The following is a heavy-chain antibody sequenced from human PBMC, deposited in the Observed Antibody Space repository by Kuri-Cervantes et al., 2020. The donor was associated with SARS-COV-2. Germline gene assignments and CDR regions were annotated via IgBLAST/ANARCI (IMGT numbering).Heavy chain of an antibody. V-gene: IGHV3-30-3*01. CDR1: GFTFSSYA. J-gene: IGHJ6*02. CDR3: ARDQGLYSSSSHPEGYYYGMDV. Sequence: GGSLRLSCAASGFTFSSYAMSWVRQAPGKGLEWVAVISYDGSNKYYADSVKGRFTISRDNSKNTLYLQMNSLRAEDTAVYYCARDQGLYSSSSHPEGYYYGMDVWGQGTTVTVSS. CDR2: ISYDGSNK. D-gene: IGHD6-6*01.